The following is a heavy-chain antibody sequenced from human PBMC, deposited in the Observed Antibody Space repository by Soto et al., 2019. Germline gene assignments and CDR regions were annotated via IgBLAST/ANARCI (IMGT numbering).Heavy chain of an antibody. Sequence: EVQLLESGGGLVQPGGSLRLSCAASGFTFSSYAMSWVRQAPGKGLEWVSSISGSGGGIDYADSVKGRFTISRDSSKSALYLQMNSLRAEDTVVYYCAKGGDSWGGRFDYWGQGTLVTVSS. CDR3: AKGGDSWGGRFDY. CDR1: GFTFSSYA. J-gene: IGHJ4*02. D-gene: IGHD3-3*01. V-gene: IGHV3-23*01. CDR2: ISGSGGGI.